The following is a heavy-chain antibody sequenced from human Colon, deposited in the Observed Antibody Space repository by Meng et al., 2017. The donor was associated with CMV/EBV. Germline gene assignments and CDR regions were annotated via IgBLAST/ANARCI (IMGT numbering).Heavy chain of an antibody. V-gene: IGHV3-21*01. J-gene: IGHJ5*02. CDR2: ISTISGFM. CDR1: GGSVSSGS. CDR3: ARDSNDYSDYAHWFDA. Sequence: ETLSLTCNVSGGSVSSGSYYWTWIRQPPGKGLEWVSSISTISGFMYYADSVRGRFTISRDNAKNSVYLQMNSLRAEDTAVYYCARDSNDYSDYAHWFDAWGQGTLVTVSS. D-gene: IGHD4-11*01.